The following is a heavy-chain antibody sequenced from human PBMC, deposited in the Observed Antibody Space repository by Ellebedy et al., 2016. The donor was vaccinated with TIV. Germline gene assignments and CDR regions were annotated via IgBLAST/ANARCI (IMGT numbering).Heavy chain of an antibody. CDR1: GFTFSSYS. D-gene: IGHD3-3*01. CDR2: ISSSGSTI. CDR3: ARDPPSIYDFWSGYYDPDAFDI. V-gene: IGHV3-48*04. J-gene: IGHJ3*02. Sequence: GGSLRLSCAASGFTFSSYSMNWVRQAPGKGLEWVSYISSSGSTIYYADSVKGRFTISRDNAKNSLYLQMNSLRAEDTAVYYCARDPPSIYDFWSGYYDPDAFDIWGQGTMVTVSS.